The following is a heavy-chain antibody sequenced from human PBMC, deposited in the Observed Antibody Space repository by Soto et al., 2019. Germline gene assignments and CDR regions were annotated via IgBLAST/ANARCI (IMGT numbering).Heavy chain of an antibody. CDR2: IYYSGST. CDR1: GGSISSYY. Sequence: SETLSLTCTVSGGSISSYYWSWIRQPPGKGLEWIGYIYYSGSTNYNPSLKSRVTISVDTSKNQFSLKLSSVTAADTAVYYCARNRAITMVRGVIMLAYWGQGSLVTVSS. J-gene: IGHJ4*02. V-gene: IGHV4-59*01. D-gene: IGHD3-10*01. CDR3: ARNRAITMVRGVIMLAY.